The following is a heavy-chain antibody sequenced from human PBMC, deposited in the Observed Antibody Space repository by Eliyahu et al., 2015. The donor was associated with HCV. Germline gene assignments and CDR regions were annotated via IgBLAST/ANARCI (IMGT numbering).Heavy chain of an antibody. D-gene: IGHD2-8*01. CDR2: FSTPGGSP. V-gene: IGHV1-46*01. J-gene: IGHJ3*02. CDR1: GYSFTNYF. CDR3: ARSEWQFSAFDI. Sequence: QVQLVQSGAEVRKPGASVKISCKASGYSFTNYFIHWVRQAPGQGPEWMGIFSTPGGSPVYAQKFQGRVTMTSETSTSTVYMDLNSLRSDDTAVYYCARSEWQFSAFDIWGRGTMVTVSS.